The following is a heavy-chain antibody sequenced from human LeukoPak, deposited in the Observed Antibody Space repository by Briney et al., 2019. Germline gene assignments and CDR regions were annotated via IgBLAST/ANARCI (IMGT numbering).Heavy chain of an antibody. CDR3: ARIGYSYGYERWGYYFDY. D-gene: IGHD5-18*01. V-gene: IGHV4-59*01. CDR1: GGSISSYY. CDR2: IYYSGST. Sequence: PSETLSLTCTVSGGSISSYYWRWIRQPPGKGLGGSGYIYYSGSTNYNPSLKSRVTISVDTSKNQFSLKLSSVTAADTAVYYCARIGYSYGYERWGYYFDYWGQGTLVTVSS. J-gene: IGHJ4*02.